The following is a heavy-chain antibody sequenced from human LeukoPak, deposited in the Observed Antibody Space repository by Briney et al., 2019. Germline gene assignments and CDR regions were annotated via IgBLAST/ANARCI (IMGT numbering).Heavy chain of an antibody. D-gene: IGHD5-18*01. CDR1: GFTFSSYW. V-gene: IGHV3-74*01. J-gene: IGHJ4*02. CDR2: INGDGSST. CDR3: ARGLNTALDY. Sequence: GGSLRLSCAASGFTFSSYWMHWVRQAPGKGLVWVSRINGDGSSTSYADSVKGRFTISRDNAKNTLYLQMNSLRAEDTAVYYCARGLNTALDYWGQGTLVTVSS.